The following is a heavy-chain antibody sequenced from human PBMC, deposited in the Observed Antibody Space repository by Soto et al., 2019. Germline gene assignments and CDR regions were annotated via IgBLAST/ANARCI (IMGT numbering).Heavy chain of an antibody. D-gene: IGHD2-15*01. J-gene: IGHJ6*02. CDR2: ISGSGGST. Sequence: GGSLRLSCAASGFTFSSYAMSWVRQAPGKGLEWVSAISGSGGSTYYADSVKGRFTISRDNSKNTLYLQMNSLRAEDTAVYYCAKRAATGPKSRYGMDVWGQGTTVTVSS. CDR1: GFTFSSYA. V-gene: IGHV3-23*01. CDR3: AKRAATGPKSRYGMDV.